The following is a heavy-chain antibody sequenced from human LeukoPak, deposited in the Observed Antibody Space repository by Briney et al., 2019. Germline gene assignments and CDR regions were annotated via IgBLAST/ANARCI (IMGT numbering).Heavy chain of an antibody. CDR2: IYYSGST. J-gene: IGHJ5*02. CDR1: GGSISSSSYY. CDR3: ARQMDIVGALFDP. D-gene: IGHD1-26*01. Sequence: SETLSLTCTVSGGSISSSSYYWGWIRQPPGKGLEWIGSIYYSGSTYYNPSLKSRVAISVDTSKNQFSLKLSSVTAADTAVYYCARQMDIVGALFDPWGQGTLVTVSS. V-gene: IGHV4-39*01.